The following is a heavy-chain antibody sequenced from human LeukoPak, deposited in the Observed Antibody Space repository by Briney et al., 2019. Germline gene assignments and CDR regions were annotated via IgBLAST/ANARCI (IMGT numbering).Heavy chain of an antibody. V-gene: IGHV4-30-4*08. J-gene: IGHJ5*02. CDR3: ARVYYDFWSGYYPDWFDP. CDR2: IYYSGST. D-gene: IGHD3-3*01. CDR1: GGSISSGGYY. Sequence: SETLSLTCTVSGGSISSGGYYWSWIRQHPGKGLEWIGYIYYSGSTYYNPSLKSRVTISVDTSKNQFSLKLSSVTAADTAVYYCARVYYDFWSGYYPDWFDPWGQGTLVTVSS.